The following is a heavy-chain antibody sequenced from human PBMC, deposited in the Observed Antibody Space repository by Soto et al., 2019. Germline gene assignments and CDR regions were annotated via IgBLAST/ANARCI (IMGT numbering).Heavy chain of an antibody. J-gene: IGHJ3*02. CDR1: GGNFSSYA. D-gene: IGHD3-10*01. Sequence: QVQLVQSGAEVKKPGSSVKVSCKASGGNFSSYAISWVRQAPGQGLEWMGGIIPIFGTANDAQKFLGRVTITADEATSTAYMELSSLRSEDTAVYYCATAKEYRSGSYPNNNAFDIWGQGTMFTVSS. CDR2: IIPIFGTA. CDR3: ATAKEYRSGSYPNNNAFDI. V-gene: IGHV1-69*01.